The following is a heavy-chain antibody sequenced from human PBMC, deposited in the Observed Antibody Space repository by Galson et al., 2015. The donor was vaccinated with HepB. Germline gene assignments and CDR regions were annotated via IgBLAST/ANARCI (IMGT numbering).Heavy chain of an antibody. CDR1: GYTFTGYY. V-gene: IGHV1-2*06. Sequence: SVKVSCKASGYTFTGYYMHWVRQAPGQGLEWMGRINPNSGGTNYAQKFQGRVTMTRDTSISTAYMELSRLRSDDTAVYYCARGDYGDYDVCNYWGQGTLVTVSS. CDR3: ARGDYGDYDVCNY. CDR2: INPNSGGT. D-gene: IGHD4-17*01. J-gene: IGHJ4*02.